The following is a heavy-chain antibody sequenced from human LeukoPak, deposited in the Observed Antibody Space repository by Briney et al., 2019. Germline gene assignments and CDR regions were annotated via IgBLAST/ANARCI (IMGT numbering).Heavy chain of an antibody. V-gene: IGHV3-30*03. CDR1: GFTFSLYG. CDR3: ARCPESSGYYYELDS. D-gene: IGHD3-22*01. J-gene: IGHJ4*02. Sequence: GGSLRLSCAASGFTFSLYGMHWVRQAPGKGLEWVAVISYHGNNEYYADSVEGRFTISRDNSKNTLYLQMNSLTAEDTAVYYCARCPESSGYYYELDSWGQGTLVTVSS. CDR2: ISYHGNNE.